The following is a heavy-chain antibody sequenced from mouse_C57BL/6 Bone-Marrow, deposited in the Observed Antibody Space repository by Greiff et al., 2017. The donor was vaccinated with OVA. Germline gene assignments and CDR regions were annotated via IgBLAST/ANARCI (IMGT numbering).Heavy chain of an antibody. V-gene: IGHV5-9-1*02. J-gene: IGHJ2*01. D-gene: IGHD2-1*01. CDR2: ISSGGDYI. Sequence: EVKLVESGAGLVKPGGSLKLSCAASGFTFSSYAMSWVRQTPEKRLEWVAYISSGGDYIYYADTVKGRFTISRDNARNTLYLQMSSLKSEDTAMYYCTRVTVYFDYWGQGTTLTVSS. CDR1: GFTFSSYA. CDR3: TRVTVYFDY.